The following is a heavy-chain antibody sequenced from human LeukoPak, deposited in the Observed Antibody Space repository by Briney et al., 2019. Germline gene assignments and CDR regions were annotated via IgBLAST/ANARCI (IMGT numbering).Heavy chain of an antibody. J-gene: IGHJ4*02. CDR1: GFTFSSYA. D-gene: IGHD6-19*01. Sequence: PGGSLRLSCAASGFTFSSYAMHWVRQAPGKGLEWVAVISYDGSNKYYADSVKGRFTISRDNSKNTLYLQMNSLRAEDTAVYYCAREYSSGLDNWGQGTLVTVSS. CDR3: AREYSSGLDN. CDR2: ISYDGSNK. V-gene: IGHV3-30-3*01.